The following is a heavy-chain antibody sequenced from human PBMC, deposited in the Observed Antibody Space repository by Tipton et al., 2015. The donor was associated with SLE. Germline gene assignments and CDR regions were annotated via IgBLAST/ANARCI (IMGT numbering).Heavy chain of an antibody. CDR3: ARAVVPTASYFDY. CDR1: GGPLTGDY. V-gene: IGHV4-39*07. Sequence: LRLSCTVSGGPLTGDYWGWIRQPPGKGLEWIGSIYFSGRSHYNPSLRSRVTMSVDTSKNQFSLKLSSVTAADTAVYYCARAVVPTASYFDYWGQGTLVTVSS. CDR2: IYFSGRS. D-gene: IGHD2-2*01. J-gene: IGHJ4*02.